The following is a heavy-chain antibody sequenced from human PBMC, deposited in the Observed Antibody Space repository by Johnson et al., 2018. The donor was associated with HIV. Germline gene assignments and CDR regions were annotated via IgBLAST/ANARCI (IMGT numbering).Heavy chain of an antibody. D-gene: IGHD1-26*01. CDR1: GFTFSSYA. V-gene: IGHV3-30-3*01. CDR2: ISYDGSNK. CDR3: ARETREDAFDI. Sequence: QVQLVESGGGVVQPGRSLRLSCAASGFTFSSYAMHWVRQAPGKGLEWVAVISYDGSNKYYADSVKGRITISRDNSKNTLYLQMNSLRAEYRAVYYCARETREDAFDIWGQGKMVTVSS. J-gene: IGHJ3*02.